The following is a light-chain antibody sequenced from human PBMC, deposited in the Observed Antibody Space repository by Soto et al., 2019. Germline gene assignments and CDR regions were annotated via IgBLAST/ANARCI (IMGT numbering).Light chain of an antibody. V-gene: IGLV4-60*02. CDR3: ETWDRNTWV. CDR2: LEGSGSY. J-gene: IGLJ3*02. Sequence: QSVLTQSSSASASLGSSIKLACTLSRGHSIYIIAWHQQQPGKAPRYLMKLEGSGSYNKGSGVPDRFSGSSSGADRYLTISNLQFEDEADYYCETWDRNTWVFGGRTKLTVL. CDR1: RGHSIYI.